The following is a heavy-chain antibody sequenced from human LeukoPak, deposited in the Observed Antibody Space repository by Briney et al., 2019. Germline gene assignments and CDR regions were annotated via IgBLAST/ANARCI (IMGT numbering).Heavy chain of an antibody. J-gene: IGHJ3*02. CDR3: ARLLYYYGSRDAFDI. CDR2: IIPIFGTA. CDR1: GGTFSSYA. V-gene: IGHV1-69*01. Sequence: ASVKVSCKASGGTFSSYAISWVRQAPGQGLEWMGGIIPIFGTANYAQKFQGRVTITADESTSTAYMELSSLRSEDTAVYYCARLLYYYGSRDAFDIWGQGTMVTVSS. D-gene: IGHD3-10*01.